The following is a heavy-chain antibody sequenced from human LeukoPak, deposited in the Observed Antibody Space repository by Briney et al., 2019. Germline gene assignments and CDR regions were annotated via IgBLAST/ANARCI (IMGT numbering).Heavy chain of an antibody. J-gene: IGHJ4*02. D-gene: IGHD3-3*01. V-gene: IGHV3-21*01. CDR2: ISSSSSYI. Sequence: GGSLRLSCAASGFTFSSYSMNWVRQAPGKGLEWVSSISSSSSYIYYADSVKGRFTISRDNAKNSLYLQMNSLRAEDTAVYYCARDARFLEWLLVTPGYFDYWGQGTLVTVSS. CDR1: GFTFSSYS. CDR3: ARDARFLEWLLVTPGYFDY.